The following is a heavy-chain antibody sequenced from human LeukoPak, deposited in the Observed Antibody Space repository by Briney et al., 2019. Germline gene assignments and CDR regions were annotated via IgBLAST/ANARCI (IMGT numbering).Heavy chain of an antibody. Sequence: GGSLRLSCVASGFTFSSYGMHWVRQAPGKGLEWVAVIWYDGTNKYYADSVKGRFTISRDNSKNTLYLQMNSLSAEDTAVYYCARDHYGGYAYSDYWGQGALVIVSS. CDR3: ARDHYGGYAYSDY. CDR2: IWYDGTNK. CDR1: GFTFSSYG. D-gene: IGHD5-12*01. J-gene: IGHJ4*02. V-gene: IGHV3-33*01.